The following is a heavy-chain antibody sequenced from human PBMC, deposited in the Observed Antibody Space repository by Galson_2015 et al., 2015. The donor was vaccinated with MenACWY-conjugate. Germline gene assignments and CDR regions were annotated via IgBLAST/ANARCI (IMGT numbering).Heavy chain of an antibody. CDR3: AKSYYYDSNGANPEAFDY. D-gene: IGHD3-22*01. CDR1: GFSLNNYA. Sequence: SLRLSCAASGFSLNNYAMSWVRQPPEKGLEWVSTISYVGERTYYADSVKGRFTISRDNSKNTLYLQMNSLRVEDTAVFFCAKSYYYDSNGANPEAFDYWGQGSLVTVSS. CDR2: ISYVGERT. J-gene: IGHJ4*02. V-gene: IGHV3-23*01.